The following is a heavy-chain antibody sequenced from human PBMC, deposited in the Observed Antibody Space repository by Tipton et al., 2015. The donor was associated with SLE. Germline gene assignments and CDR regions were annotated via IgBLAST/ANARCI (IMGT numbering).Heavy chain of an antibody. J-gene: IGHJ4*02. CDR1: GGSFSGYY. Sequence: TLSLTCAVYGGSFSGYYWSWIRQPPGKGLEWIGEINHSGSTNYNPSLKSRVTISVDTSKNQFSLNLSPVTAADTAVYYCVRLGRNKGDFWSGYRDYWGQGTLVTVSS. D-gene: IGHD3-3*01. V-gene: IGHV4-34*01. CDR3: VRLGRNKGDFWSGYRDY. CDR2: INHSGST.